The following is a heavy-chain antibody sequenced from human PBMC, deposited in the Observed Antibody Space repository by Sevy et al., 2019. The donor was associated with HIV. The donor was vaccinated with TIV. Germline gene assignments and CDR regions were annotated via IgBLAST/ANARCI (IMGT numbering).Heavy chain of an antibody. Sequence: GGSLRLSCVASGFSLESYWMNWVRQAPGKPLEWVANIKEDDTVKYYVESVKRRFTISRDNGRNLVYLLMNNLKVEDTALYYCVRAIQSEGSFWGQGTRVTVSS. CDR2: IKEDDTVK. CDR1: GFSLESYW. V-gene: IGHV3-7*04. J-gene: IGHJ4*02. CDR3: VRAIQSEGSF. D-gene: IGHD2-21*01.